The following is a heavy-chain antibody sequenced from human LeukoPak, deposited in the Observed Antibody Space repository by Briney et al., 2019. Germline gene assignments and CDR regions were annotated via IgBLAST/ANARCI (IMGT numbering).Heavy chain of an antibody. CDR3: AKKDGDF. V-gene: IGHV4-38-2*01. CDR1: GFTFSDYY. Sequence: GSLRLSCAASGFTFSDYYMSWIRQAPGKGLEWIGSMYPSGSTYYNPSLKSRVIMSVDTSRNQLSLKLTPLTAADTAVYYCAKKDGDFWGQGTLVSVSS. J-gene: IGHJ4*02. CDR2: MYPSGST.